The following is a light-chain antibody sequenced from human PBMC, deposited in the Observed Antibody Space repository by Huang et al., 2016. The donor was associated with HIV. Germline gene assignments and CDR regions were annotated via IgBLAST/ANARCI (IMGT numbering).Light chain of an antibody. V-gene: IGKV4-1*01. CDR1: QSVFHSSNNRNY. CDR2: WAS. J-gene: IGKJ1*01. CDR3: HQYYSSPLT. Sequence: DIVVTQSPGSLALSLGERAAINCTSSQSVFHSSNNRNYLSWYQVKPGQSPQLLIYWASTRESGVPDRFRGGGSGTDFTLTITSLQAEDVAVYYCHQYYSSPLTFGQGTKVEV.